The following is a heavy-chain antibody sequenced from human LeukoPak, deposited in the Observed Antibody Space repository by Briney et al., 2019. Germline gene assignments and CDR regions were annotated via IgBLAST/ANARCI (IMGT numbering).Heavy chain of an antibody. J-gene: IGHJ4*02. D-gene: IGHD2-21*02. CDR2: INPTGGST. Sequence: ASVTVSFKASGYTFTIYYMHWVRQAPGEGLEWMGIINPTGGSTSYAQKFQGRVTMTRDTSTSTVYMELSSLRPEDTAVYYCARDHYHKIHSVMVTAPDYWGQGTLVSVSS. CDR3: ARDHYHKIHSVMVTAPDY. CDR1: GYTFTIYY. V-gene: IGHV1-46*01.